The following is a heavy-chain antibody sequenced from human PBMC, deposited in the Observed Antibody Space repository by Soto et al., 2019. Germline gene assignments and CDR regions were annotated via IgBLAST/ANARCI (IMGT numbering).Heavy chain of an antibody. CDR1: GYTFTSYA. CDR3: ARGGYYGSGIGVWFDP. CDR2: INAGNGNT. J-gene: IGHJ5*02. D-gene: IGHD3-10*01. V-gene: IGHV1-3*01. Sequence: QVQLVQSGAEVKKPGASVKVSCKASGYTFTSYAMHWVRQAPGQRLEWMGWINAGNGNTKYSQKFQGRVTITRDTSASTAYRELSSLRSEDTAVYYCARGGYYGSGIGVWFDPWGQGTLVTVSS.